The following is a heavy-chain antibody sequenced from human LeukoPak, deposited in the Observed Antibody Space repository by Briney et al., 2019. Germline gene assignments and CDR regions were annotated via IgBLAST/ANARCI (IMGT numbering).Heavy chain of an antibody. CDR3: ARVYSSYGLRRYFDY. J-gene: IGHJ4*02. CDR1: GGSIGSSSYY. V-gene: IGHV4-39*01. CDR2: IYYSGST. D-gene: IGHD6-6*01. Sequence: PSETLSLTCTVSGGSIGSSSYYWGWIRQPPGKGLEWIGSIYYSGSTNYNPSLKSRVTISVDTSKNQFSLKLSSVTAADTAVYYCARVYSSYGLRRYFDYWGQGTLVTVSS.